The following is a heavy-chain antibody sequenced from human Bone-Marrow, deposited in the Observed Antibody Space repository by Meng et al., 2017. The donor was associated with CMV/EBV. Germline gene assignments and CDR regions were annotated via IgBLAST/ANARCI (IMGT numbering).Heavy chain of an antibody. Sequence: SQTLSLTCAFSGDSVSSNSAAWNWIRQSPSRGLEWLGRTYYRSKWYNDYAVSVKSRITINPDTSKNQFSLKLNSVTPEDTAVYSCARIRTLDHYFDYWGQGTLVTVSS. J-gene: IGHJ4*02. V-gene: IGHV6-1*01. CDR1: GDSVSSNSAA. CDR2: TYYRSKWYN. CDR3: ARIRTLDHYFDY. D-gene: IGHD1-1*01.